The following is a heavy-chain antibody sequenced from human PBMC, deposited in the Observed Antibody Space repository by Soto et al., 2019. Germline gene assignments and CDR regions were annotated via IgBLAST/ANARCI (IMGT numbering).Heavy chain of an antibody. J-gene: IGHJ1*01. CDR3: ARGRENDSGGNLQD. V-gene: IGHV4-59*01. CDR2: VYYIGTT. Sequence: SETLSLTCTVSGGSISGYYWSWIRQPPGKELEWIGCVYYIGTTNYNPSLKSRVTMSVDTSKNQFSLMLSSVTAADAAIYYCARGRENDSGGNLQDWGQGTLVTVSS. CDR1: GGSISGYY. D-gene: IGHD4-17*01.